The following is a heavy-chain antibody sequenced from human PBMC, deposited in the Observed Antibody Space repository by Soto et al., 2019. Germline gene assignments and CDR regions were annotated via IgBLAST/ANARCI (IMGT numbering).Heavy chain of an antibody. J-gene: IGHJ4*02. CDR2: ISSSSSYI. D-gene: IGHD5-18*01. V-gene: IGHV3-21*01. CDR1: GFTFSSYS. Sequence: GGSLRLSCAASGFTFSSYSMNWVRQAPGKGLEWVSSISSSSSYIYYADSVKGRFTISRDNARNSLYLQMNSLRAEDTAVYYCARDQPGYSYGYGLGYWGQGTLVTVSS. CDR3: ARDQPGYSYGYGLGY.